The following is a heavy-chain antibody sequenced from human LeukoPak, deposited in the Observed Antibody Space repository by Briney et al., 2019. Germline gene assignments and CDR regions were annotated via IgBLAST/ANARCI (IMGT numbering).Heavy chain of an antibody. CDR2: ISDSGRVT. CDR3: GRDRRQIYYGVDV. Sequence: GGSLRLSCAASGFSFTIYSMNWVRQAPGKGREGGSFISDSGRVTYYADSVKGRFTISRDTATNSLYLQMNSLRAEDTAVYYCGRDRRQIYYGVDVWGQGTTVTVSS. J-gene: IGHJ6*02. CDR1: GFSFTIYS. V-gene: IGHV3-48*01.